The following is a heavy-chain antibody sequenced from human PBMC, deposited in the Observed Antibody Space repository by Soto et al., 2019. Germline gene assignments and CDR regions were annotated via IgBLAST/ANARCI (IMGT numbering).Heavy chain of an antibody. CDR1: GFTFSIYS. V-gene: IGHV3-21*01. Sequence: GGSLRLSCAASGFTFSIYSMNWVRQAPGKGLEWVSSISSSSSYIYYADSVKGRFTISRDNAKNSLYLQMNSLRAEDTAVYYCARDRHYYDSSGYYPDIWGQGTMVTVSS. D-gene: IGHD3-22*01. J-gene: IGHJ3*02. CDR3: ARDRHYYDSSGYYPDI. CDR2: ISSSSSYI.